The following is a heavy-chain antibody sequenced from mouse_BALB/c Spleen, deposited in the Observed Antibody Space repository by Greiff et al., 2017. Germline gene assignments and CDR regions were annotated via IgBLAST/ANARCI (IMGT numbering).Heavy chain of an antibody. CDR3: AREGYYYAMDY. CDR1: GYNFTSYW. J-gene: IGHJ4*01. D-gene: IGHD2-2*01. Sequence: QVQLQQPGAELVKPGTSVKLSCKASGYNFTSYWINWVKLRPGQGLEWIGDIYPGSGSTNYNEKFKSKATLTVDTSSSTAYMQLSSLASEDSALYYCAREGYYYAMDYWGQGTSVTVSS. V-gene: IGHV1-55*01. CDR2: IYPGSGST.